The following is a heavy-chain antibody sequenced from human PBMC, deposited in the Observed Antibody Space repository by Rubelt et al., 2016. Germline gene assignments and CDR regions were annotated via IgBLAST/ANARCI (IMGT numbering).Heavy chain of an antibody. J-gene: IGHJ4*02. CDR2: IWYDGSNK. CDR3: ARGATMIRSYYFDY. V-gene: IGHV3-33*01. CDR1: SSYG. D-gene: IGHD3-22*01. Sequence: SSYGMHWVRQAPGKGLEWVAVIWYDGSNKYYADSVKGRFTISRDNSKNTLYLQMNSLRAEDMAVYYCARGATMIRSYYFDYWGQGTLVTVSS.